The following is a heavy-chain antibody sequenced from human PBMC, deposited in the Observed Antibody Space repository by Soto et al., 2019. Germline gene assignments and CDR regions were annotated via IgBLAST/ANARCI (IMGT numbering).Heavy chain of an antibody. CDR1: GFTFSHYT. D-gene: IGHD4-4*01. Sequence: GGSLRLSCVASGFTFSHYTLNWVRRAPGKGLEWVSTISDRPTGHTHYAASVNGRFTISRDNSKNSLYLQMNSLKTEDTAMYYCVTLQFSRWFYWGLGTLVTVSS. V-gene: IGHV3-21*04. CDR2: ISDRPTGHT. J-gene: IGHJ4*02. CDR3: VTLQFSRWFY.